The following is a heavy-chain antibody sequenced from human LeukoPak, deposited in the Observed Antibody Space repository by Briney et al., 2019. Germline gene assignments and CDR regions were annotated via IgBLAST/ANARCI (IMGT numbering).Heavy chain of an antibody. Sequence: GGSLRLSCAASGFTFSSYWMHWVRQAPGKGLVWVSRINSDGSSTSYADSVKGRFTISRDNAKNTLYLQMNSLRAEDTAVYYCARVWAVPAAVDYWGQGTLVTASS. CDR3: ARVWAVPAAVDY. CDR1: GFTFSSYW. D-gene: IGHD2-2*01. J-gene: IGHJ4*02. CDR2: INSDGSST. V-gene: IGHV3-74*01.